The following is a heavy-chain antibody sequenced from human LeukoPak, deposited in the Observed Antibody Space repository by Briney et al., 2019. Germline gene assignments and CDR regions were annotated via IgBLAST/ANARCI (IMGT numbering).Heavy chain of an antibody. J-gene: IGHJ4*02. CDR3: ARLFGQWELQTDY. D-gene: IGHD1-26*01. V-gene: IGHV4-39*01. Sequence: PSETLSLTCTVSGGSISSSSYYWGWIRQPPGKGLEWIGSIYYSGSTYYNPSLKSRVTISVDTSKNQFSLKLSSVTAADTAVYYCARLFGQWELQTDYWGQGTLVTVSS. CDR1: GGSISSSSYY. CDR2: IYYSGST.